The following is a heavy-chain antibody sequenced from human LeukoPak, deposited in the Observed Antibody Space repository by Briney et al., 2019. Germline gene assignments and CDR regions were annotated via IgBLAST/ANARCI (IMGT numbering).Heavy chain of an antibody. D-gene: IGHD2-15*01. CDR2: IYHSGST. V-gene: IGHV4-30-2*02. CDR3: ARRVASRPVYCFDY. CDR1: GGSISSSGYS. J-gene: IGHJ4*02. Sequence: SQTLSLTCAVSGGSISSSGYSWSWIRQPPGKGLEWVGYIYHSGSTYYNPSLKSRVTISLDTSKNQFSLKLSSVTAADTAIYYCARRVASRPVYCFDYWGQGKLVTVSS.